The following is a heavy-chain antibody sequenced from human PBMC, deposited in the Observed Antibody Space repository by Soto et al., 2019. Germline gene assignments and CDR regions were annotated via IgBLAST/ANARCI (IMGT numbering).Heavy chain of an antibody. CDR2: VSWNSDYI. D-gene: IGHD4-17*01. Sequence: EGQLVESGGGWEQPGRSLRLSCAASGFTFDDYAMHWVRQAPGKGLEWVSGVSWNSDYITYADSVKGRFTISRDNAKNSLYLQMTSLRPEDTALYYCAKDRLRRGAFDLGGQGTMVTVSS. CDR1: GFTFDDYA. CDR3: AKDRLRRGAFDL. J-gene: IGHJ3*01. V-gene: IGHV3-9*01.